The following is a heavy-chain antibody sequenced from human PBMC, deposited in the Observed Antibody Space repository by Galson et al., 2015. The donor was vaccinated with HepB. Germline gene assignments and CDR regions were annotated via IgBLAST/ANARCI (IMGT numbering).Heavy chain of an antibody. CDR3: AKDAMKVGPEGFDY. CDR2: ISGGGGSS. J-gene: IGHJ4*02. CDR1: GFTFNNYA. V-gene: IGHV3-23*01. D-gene: IGHD3-22*01. Sequence: SLRLSCAASGFTFNNYAMSWVRQAPGKGLEWVSVISGGGGSSFYADSVKGRFTISRDNSKNSLYLHMNSLRAGDTAVYYCAKDAMKVGPEGFDYWGQGTLVTVSS.